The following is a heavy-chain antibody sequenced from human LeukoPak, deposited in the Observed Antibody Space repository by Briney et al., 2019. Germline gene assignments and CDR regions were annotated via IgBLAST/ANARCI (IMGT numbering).Heavy chain of an antibody. CDR3: ARLYGYTYGHRGMDV. D-gene: IGHD5-18*01. CDR1: GGSINNYY. CDR2: THDSGTT. V-gene: IGHV4-59*08. J-gene: IGHJ6*02. Sequence: SETLSLTCTVSGGSINNYYWSWIRQPPGEGLEWIGYTHDSGTTNYNPSLKTRVTISVDTSKIQFSLNLTSVTAADTAVYYCARLYGYTYGHRGMDVWGQGTTVTVSS.